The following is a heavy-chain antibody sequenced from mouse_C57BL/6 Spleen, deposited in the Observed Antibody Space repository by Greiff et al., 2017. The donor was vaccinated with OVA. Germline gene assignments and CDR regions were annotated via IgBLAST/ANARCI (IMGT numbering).Heavy chain of an antibody. CDR3: ARLRTLYFDY. V-gene: IGHV1-82*01. CDR2: IYPGDGDT. J-gene: IGHJ2*01. Sequence: QVQLQQSGPELVKPGASVKISCKASGYAFSSSWMNWVKQRPGKGLEWIGRIYPGDGDTNYNGKFKGKATLTADKSSSTAYMQLSSLTSEDSAVYFCARLRTLYFDYWGQGTTLTVSS. CDR1: GYAFSSSW.